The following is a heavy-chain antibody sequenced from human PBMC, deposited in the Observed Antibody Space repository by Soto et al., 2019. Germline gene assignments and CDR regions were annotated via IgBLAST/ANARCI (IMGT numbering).Heavy chain of an antibody. Sequence: GASVKVSCKASGGTFSSYAISWVRQAPGQGLEWMGGIIPIFGTANYAQKFQGRVTITADESTSTAYMELSSLRSEDTAVYYCAAPQQGRIAAAGIFDYWGQGTLVTVSS. CDR1: GGTFSSYA. CDR2: IIPIFGTA. CDR3: AAPQQGRIAAAGIFDY. V-gene: IGHV1-69*13. D-gene: IGHD6-13*01. J-gene: IGHJ4*02.